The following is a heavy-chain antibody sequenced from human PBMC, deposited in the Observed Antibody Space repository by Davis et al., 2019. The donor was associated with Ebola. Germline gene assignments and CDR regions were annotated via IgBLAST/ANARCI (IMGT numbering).Heavy chain of an antibody. J-gene: IGHJ6*02. Sequence: GSLRLSCAVYGGSFSGYYWSWIRQPPGKGLEWIGEINHSGGTNYNPSLKSRVTISVDTSKNQFSLKLSSVTAADTAVYYCAREAYYYGMDVWGQGTTVTVSS. CDR3: AREAYYYGMDV. CDR1: GGSFSGYY. V-gene: IGHV4-34*01. CDR2: INHSGGT.